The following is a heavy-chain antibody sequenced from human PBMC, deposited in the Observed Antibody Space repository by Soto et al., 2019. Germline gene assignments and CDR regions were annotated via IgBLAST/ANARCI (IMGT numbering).Heavy chain of an antibody. Sequence: QLQLQESGPGLVKPSETLSLTCAVSGGSISSSSYYWGWIRQPPGKGLEWIGSIYYSGSTYYNRSLKSRVTISVDTSKNHFSLRLTSVTAADTAVYYCASLPDCGAGNNWGQGTLVSVSS. CDR1: GGSISSSSYY. CDR2: IYYSGST. V-gene: IGHV4-39*02. D-gene: IGHD2-21*01. J-gene: IGHJ4*02. CDR3: ASLPDCGAGNN.